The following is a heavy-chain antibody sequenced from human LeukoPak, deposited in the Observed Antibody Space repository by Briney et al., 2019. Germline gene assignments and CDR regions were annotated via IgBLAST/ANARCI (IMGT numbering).Heavy chain of an antibody. CDR2: IRDYDGNT. Sequence: ASVKVSCKTSDYTFPTYGISWVRQAPGQGLEWMGWIRDYDGNTNYAQKFQGRVTMTTDTSTSTAYMELRSLRSDDTAMYYCARDRGGVAGEFDPWGQGALVTVSS. J-gene: IGHJ5*02. D-gene: IGHD6-13*01. V-gene: IGHV1-18*01. CDR3: ARDRGGVAGEFDP. CDR1: DYTFPTYG.